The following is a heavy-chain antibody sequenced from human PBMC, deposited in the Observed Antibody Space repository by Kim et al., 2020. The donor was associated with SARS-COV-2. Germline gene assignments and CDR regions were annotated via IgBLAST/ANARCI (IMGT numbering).Heavy chain of an antibody. V-gene: IGHV3-33*01. CDR1: GFTFNSYG. CDR3: ARVLQVRRSIADRNYYYGMDV. CDR2: IWYDGGNK. Sequence: GGSLRLSCAASGFTFNSYGMHWVRQAPGKGLEWVAVIWYDGGNKYYADSVKGRFTISRDNSKNTLYLQMNSLRAEDTAVYKCARVLQVRRSIADRNYYYGMDVWGHGTTVTVSS. J-gene: IGHJ6*02. D-gene: IGHD6-6*01.